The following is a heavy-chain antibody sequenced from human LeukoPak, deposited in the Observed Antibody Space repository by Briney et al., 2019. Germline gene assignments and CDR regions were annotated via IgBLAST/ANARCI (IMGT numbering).Heavy chain of an antibody. CDR2: IWSAENNK. J-gene: IGHJ4*02. CDR1: GFTFSSYS. CDR3: AKDDDVSSRYSRFEN. V-gene: IGHV3-33*06. D-gene: IGHD3-22*01. Sequence: GGSLRLSCAASGFTFSSYSMNWVRQAPGKGLEWVAVIWSAENNKYYADSVQGRFTISRDNSKNTVFLQMNSLRAEDTAVYYCAKDDDVSSRYSRFENWGQGTLVTVSS.